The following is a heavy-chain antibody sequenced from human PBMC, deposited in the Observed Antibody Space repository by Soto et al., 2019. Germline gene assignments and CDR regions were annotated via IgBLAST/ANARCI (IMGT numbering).Heavy chain of an antibody. CDR1: GYTFTGYY. D-gene: IGHD3-3*01. Sequence: ASVKVSCKASGYTFTGYYMHWVRQAPGQGLEWMGWINPNSGGTNYAQKFQGRVTMTRDTSISTAYMELSRLRSDDTAVYYCARCENPYYDFWSGYLYWGQGTLVTVSS. J-gene: IGHJ4*02. CDR3: ARCENPYYDFWSGYLY. V-gene: IGHV1-2*02. CDR2: INPNSGGT.